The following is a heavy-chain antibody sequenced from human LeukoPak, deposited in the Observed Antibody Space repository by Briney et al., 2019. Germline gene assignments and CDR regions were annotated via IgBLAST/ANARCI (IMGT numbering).Heavy chain of an antibody. CDR3: ARDWHCSGGSCYDAFDI. CDR2: INPSGGST. V-gene: IGHV1-46*01. Sequence: ASVKVSCKASGYTFTSYYMHWVRQAPGQGLEWMGIINPSGGSTSYAQKFQGRVTMTRDTSTSTAYMELRSLRSDDTAVYHCARDWHCSGGSCYDAFDIWGQGTMVTVSS. CDR1: GYTFTSYY. J-gene: IGHJ3*02. D-gene: IGHD2-15*01.